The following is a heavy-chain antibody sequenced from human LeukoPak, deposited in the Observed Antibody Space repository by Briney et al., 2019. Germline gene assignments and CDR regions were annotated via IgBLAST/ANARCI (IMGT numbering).Heavy chain of an antibody. J-gene: IGHJ3*02. CDR2: IKRDGSEK. CDR1: GFTFSRYW. V-gene: IGHV3-7*01. D-gene: IGHD3-22*01. CDR3: ARDASYYDSSGYYDAFDI. Sequence: PGGSLRLSCTASGFTFSRYWMIWVRQAPGKGLEWVASIKRDGSEKYYVDSVKGRFTISRDNAKNSLFLKMNGLRVEDTAVYYCARDASYYDSSGYYDAFDIWGQGTMVTVSS.